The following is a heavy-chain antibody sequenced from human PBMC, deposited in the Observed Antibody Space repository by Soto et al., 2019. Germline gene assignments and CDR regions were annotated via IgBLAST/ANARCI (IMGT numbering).Heavy chain of an antibody. Sequence: LSETLSLTCAVSGYSISSGYYWGWLRQPPGKGLEWIGSIYHGRSTYYNPSLNSRVTLSIDMTNNHVSLILNSVTAADTAVYYCARVGPWVPYYYDSSPYTFENWFDPWGQGTLVTVSS. CDR1: GYSISSGYY. CDR2: IYHGRST. CDR3: ARVGPWVPYYYDSSPYTFENWFDP. D-gene: IGHD3-22*01. J-gene: IGHJ5*02. V-gene: IGHV4-38-2*01.